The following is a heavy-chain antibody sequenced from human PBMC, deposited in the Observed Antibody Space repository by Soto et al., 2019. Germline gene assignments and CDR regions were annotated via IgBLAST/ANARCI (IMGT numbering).Heavy chain of an antibody. CDR3: TRRFCNSSSCYANWFDP. V-gene: IGHV3-66*01. Sequence: EVQLVESGGGLVRPGGSVRLSCAASGFAVGSNYMSWVRQAPGKGLEWVSLIYIGGGTHYADSVKGRFTISRDNSKNTLYLQMNSLRAEDTAVYHCTRRFCNSSSCYANWFDPWGQGTLVTVSS. CDR1: GFAVGSNY. J-gene: IGHJ5*02. D-gene: IGHD2-2*01. CDR2: IYIGGGT.